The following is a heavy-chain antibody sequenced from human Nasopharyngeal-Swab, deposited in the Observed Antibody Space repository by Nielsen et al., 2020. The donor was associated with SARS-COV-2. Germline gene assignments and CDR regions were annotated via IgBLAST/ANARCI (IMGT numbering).Heavy chain of an antibody. Sequence: WIRQPPGKGLEWVAVISYDGSTKYYADSVKGRFTISRDNSKNTLYLQMNSLRAEDTAVYYCAKVGIPRGYYYGMDVWGQGTTVTVSS. J-gene: IGHJ6*02. CDR3: AKVGIPRGYYYGMDV. V-gene: IGHV3-30*18. D-gene: IGHD2-21*01. CDR2: ISYDGSTK.